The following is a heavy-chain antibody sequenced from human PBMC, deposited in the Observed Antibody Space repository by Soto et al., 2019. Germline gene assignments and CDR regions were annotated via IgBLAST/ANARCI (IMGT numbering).Heavy chain of an antibody. J-gene: IGHJ5*02. D-gene: IGHD4-17*01. CDR1: GFTFSSYG. Sequence: GGSLRLSCAASGFTFSSYGMHWVRQAPGKGLEWVAVIWYDGSNKFYADSVKGRFTISRDNSKNTLNLQMNSLRAEDTAVYYCARETPSIDYGDFSGWFDPWGQGTLVTVSS. CDR3: ARETPSIDYGDFSGWFDP. CDR2: IWYDGSNK. V-gene: IGHV3-33*01.